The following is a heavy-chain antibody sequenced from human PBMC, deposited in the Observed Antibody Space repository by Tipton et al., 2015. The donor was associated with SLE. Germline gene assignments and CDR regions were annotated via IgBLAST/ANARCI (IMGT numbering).Heavy chain of an antibody. Sequence: SLRLSCAASGFTFSSYAMSWVRQAPGKGLEWVSAISGSGGSTYYADSVKGRFTISRDNSKNTLYLQMNSLRVEDTAVYYCAKDVRSGSSSDWGQGTLVIVSS. J-gene: IGHJ4*02. V-gene: IGHV3-23*01. D-gene: IGHD1-26*01. CDR2: ISGSGGST. CDR3: AKDVRSGSSSD. CDR1: GFTFSSYA.